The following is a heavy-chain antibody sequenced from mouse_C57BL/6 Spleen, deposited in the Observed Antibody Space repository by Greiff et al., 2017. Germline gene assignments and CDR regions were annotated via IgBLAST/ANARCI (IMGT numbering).Heavy chain of an antibody. J-gene: IGHJ2*01. CDR3: ERDYGSSYRFDY. D-gene: IGHD1-1*01. CDR2: IGPNSGGT. Sequence: KQSCKASGYTFTSYWMHWVKQRPGRGLEWIGRIGPNSGGTKYNEKFKSKATLTVDKPSSTAYLQLSSLTSEDSAVYYCERDYGSSYRFDYWGQGTTLTVSS. V-gene: IGHV1-72*01. CDR1: GYTFTSYW.